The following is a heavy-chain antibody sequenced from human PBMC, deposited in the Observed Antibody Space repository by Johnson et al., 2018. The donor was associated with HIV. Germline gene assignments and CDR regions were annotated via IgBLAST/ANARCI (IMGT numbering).Heavy chain of an antibody. CDR3: VCSIQLWLPGAFEI. CDR2: IWYDGSNK. D-gene: IGHD5-18*01. J-gene: IGHJ3*02. V-gene: IGHV3-33*03. CDR1: GFTFSSYG. Sequence: QVQLVESGGGVVQPGRSLRLSCAASGFTFSSYGMHWVRQAPGKGLEWVAVIWYDGSNKYYADSVMGRFTISRDNAKKSLYLQMNSLRAKDMAVYYCVCSIQLWLPGAFEIWDQGTMVTVSP.